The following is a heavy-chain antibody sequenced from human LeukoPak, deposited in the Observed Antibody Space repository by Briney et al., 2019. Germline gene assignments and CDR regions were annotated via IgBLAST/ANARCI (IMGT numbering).Heavy chain of an antibody. V-gene: IGHV3-23*01. J-gene: IGHJ4*02. CDR2: ISGSGRST. CDR1: GFTFSSYA. Sequence: GGSLRLSCAASGFTFSSYAMSSVRQAPGKGLEWVSSISGSGRSTYYADSVKCRFTISRDNSKNTLYLQMNSLRAEDTAVYYCAKDFIAAAPTVLFDYWGQGTLVTVSS. D-gene: IGHD6-13*01. CDR3: AKDFIAAAPTVLFDY.